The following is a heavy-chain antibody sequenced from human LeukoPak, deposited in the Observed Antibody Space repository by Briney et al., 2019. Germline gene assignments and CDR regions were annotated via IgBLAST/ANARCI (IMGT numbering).Heavy chain of an antibody. J-gene: IGHJ4*02. CDR2: ISGSGGST. V-gene: IGHV3-23*01. Sequence: GGSLRLSCAASGFTFSSYAMSWVRQAPGKGLEWVSAISGSGGSTYYADSVKGRFTISRDNSKNTLYLQMNSLRAEDTAVYYCAADSSGWYRFDYWGQGTLVTVSS. CDR1: GFTFSSYA. CDR3: AADSSGWYRFDY. D-gene: IGHD6-19*01.